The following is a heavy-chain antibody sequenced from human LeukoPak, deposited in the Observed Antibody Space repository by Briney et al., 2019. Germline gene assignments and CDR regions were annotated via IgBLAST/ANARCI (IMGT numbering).Heavy chain of an antibody. Sequence: SETLSLTCTVSGGSFSSGSYYWSWIRQPPGKGLEWIGYIYYSGSTNYNPSLKSRVTISVDTSKNQFSLKLSSVTAADTAVYYCARETTVTTSNYYYYYGMDVWGKGTTVTVSS. V-gene: IGHV4-61*01. CDR1: GGSFSSGSYY. D-gene: IGHD4-17*01. CDR2: IYYSGST. J-gene: IGHJ6*04. CDR3: ARETTVTTSNYYYYYGMDV.